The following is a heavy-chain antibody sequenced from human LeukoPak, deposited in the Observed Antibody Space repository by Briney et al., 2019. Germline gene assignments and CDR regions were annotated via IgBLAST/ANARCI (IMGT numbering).Heavy chain of an antibody. D-gene: IGHD6-13*01. CDR3: ARDHSSSWTFDY. J-gene: IGHJ4*02. Sequence: PGGSLRLSCAASGFAFSSYSMNWVRLAPGKGLEWVSYISRSSSILYCADSVKGRFTISRDNAKNSLYLQMNSLRDEDTAVYYCARDHSSSWTFDYWGQGTLVTVSS. CDR1: GFAFSSYS. V-gene: IGHV3-48*02. CDR2: ISRSSSIL.